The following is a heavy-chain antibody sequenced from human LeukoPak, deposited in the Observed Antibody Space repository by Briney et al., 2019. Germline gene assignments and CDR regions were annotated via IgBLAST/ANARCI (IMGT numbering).Heavy chain of an antibody. CDR1: GFAFRSCE. CDR2: INVGGSTI. J-gene: IGHJ3*02. V-gene: IGHV3-48*03. D-gene: IGHD3-22*01. CDR3: ARDSGYDNSGAHAFDI. Sequence: GGTLRLSCAASGFAFRSCEMNWVRQPPGKGLVWVSYINVGGSTIYYADSVKGRFTISRDNAKNSLYLQMNSLRAEDTAGYYCARDSGYDNSGAHAFDIWGQGTMVTVSS.